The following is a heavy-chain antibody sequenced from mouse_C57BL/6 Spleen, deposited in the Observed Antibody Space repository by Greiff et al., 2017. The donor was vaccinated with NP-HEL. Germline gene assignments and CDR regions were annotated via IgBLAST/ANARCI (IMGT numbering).Heavy chain of an antibody. V-gene: IGHV5-9-1*02. CDR2: ISSGGDYI. CDR1: GFTFSSYA. J-gene: IGHJ2*01. D-gene: IGHD1-1*01. Sequence: EVHLVASGEGLVKPGGSLKLSCAASGFTFSSYAMSWVRQTPEKRLEWVAYISSGGDYIYYADTVTGRFTISRDNARNTLYLQMSSLKSEDTAMYYCTRDYYGSDYWGQGTTLTVSS. CDR3: TRDYYGSDY.